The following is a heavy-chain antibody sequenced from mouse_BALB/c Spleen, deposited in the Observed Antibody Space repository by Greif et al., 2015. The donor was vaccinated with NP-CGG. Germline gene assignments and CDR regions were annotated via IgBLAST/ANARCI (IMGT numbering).Heavy chain of an antibody. Sequence: VKLQESGPGLVAPSQSLSITCTVSGFSLTGYGVNWVRQPPGKGLEWLGMIWGDGSTDYNSALKSRLSISKDNSKSQVFLKMNRLQTDDTARYYCARGDYGSSLYYAMDYWGQGTSVTVSS. CDR1: GFSLTGYG. CDR3: ARGDYGSSLYYAMDY. CDR2: IWGDGST. V-gene: IGHV2-6-7*01. J-gene: IGHJ4*01. D-gene: IGHD1-1*01.